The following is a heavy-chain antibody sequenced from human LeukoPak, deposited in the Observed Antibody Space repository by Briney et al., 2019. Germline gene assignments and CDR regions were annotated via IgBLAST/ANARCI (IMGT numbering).Heavy chain of an antibody. Sequence: ASVKVSCKASGYTFIGYYIYWVRQAPGQGLEWMGWINPNSGGTNYAQNFQGRVTITRDTSISTAYMELSRLTSDDTAVYYCARELDLYFFDYWGQGTLVTVSS. CDR2: INPNSGGT. CDR3: ARELDLYFFDY. V-gene: IGHV1-2*02. D-gene: IGHD3-9*01. CDR1: GYTFIGYY. J-gene: IGHJ4*02.